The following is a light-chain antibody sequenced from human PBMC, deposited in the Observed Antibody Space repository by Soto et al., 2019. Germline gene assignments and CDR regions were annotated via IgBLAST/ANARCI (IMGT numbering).Light chain of an antibody. CDR2: DAS. CDR1: QAVPNN. CDR3: QQYYSYPRT. V-gene: IGKV1-13*02. J-gene: IGKJ1*01. Sequence: IQMTQSPSTLSGSVGDRVTITCRPSQAVPNNMSWYQQKPGKPPKLLIYDASSLESGVPSRFSGSGSGTDFTLTISCLQSEDFATYYCQQYYSYPRTFGQGTKV.